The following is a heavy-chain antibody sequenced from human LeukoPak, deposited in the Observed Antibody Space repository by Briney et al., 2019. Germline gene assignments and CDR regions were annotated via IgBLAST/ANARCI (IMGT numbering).Heavy chain of an antibody. J-gene: IGHJ6*02. D-gene: IGHD6-19*01. CDR1: GFTFSSYG. Sequence: GGSLRLSCAASGFTFSSYGMHWVRQAPGKGLEWVAVISYDGSNKYYADSVKDRFTISRDNSKNTLYLQMNSLRAEDTAVYYCAKGQQWLDRYYYYGMDVWGQGTTVTVSS. CDR3: AKGQQWLDRYYYYGMDV. V-gene: IGHV3-30*18. CDR2: ISYDGSNK.